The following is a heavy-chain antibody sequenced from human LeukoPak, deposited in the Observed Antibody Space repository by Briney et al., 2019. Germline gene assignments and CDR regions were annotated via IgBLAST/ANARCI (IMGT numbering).Heavy chain of an antibody. CDR1: GFTFSSYS. V-gene: IGHV3-21*01. CDR2: ISSSSSYI. Sequence: GGSLRPSCAASGFTFSSYSMNWVRQAPGKGLEWVSSISSSSSYIYYADSVKGRFTISRDNAKNSLYLQMNSLRAEDTAVYYCARETPTYGSGSYSSDYWGQGTLVTVSS. J-gene: IGHJ4*02. CDR3: ARETPTYGSGSYSSDY. D-gene: IGHD3-10*01.